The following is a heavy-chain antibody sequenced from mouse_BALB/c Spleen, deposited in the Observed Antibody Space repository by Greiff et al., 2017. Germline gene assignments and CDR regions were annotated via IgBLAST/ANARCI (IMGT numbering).Heavy chain of an antibody. V-gene: IGHV3-6*02. CDR1: GYSITSGYY. J-gene: IGHJ2*01. D-gene: IGHD2-2*01. CDR3: ARRKENYGYDYFDY. CDR2: ISYDGSN. Sequence: EVKLQESGPGLVKPSQSLSLTCSVTGYSITSGYYWNWIRQFPGNKLEWMGYISYDGSNNYNPSLKNRISITRDTSKNQFFLKLNSVTTEDTATYYCARRKENYGYDYFDYWGQGTTLTVSS.